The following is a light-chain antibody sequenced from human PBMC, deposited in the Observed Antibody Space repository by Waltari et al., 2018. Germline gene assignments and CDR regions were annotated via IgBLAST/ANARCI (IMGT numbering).Light chain of an antibody. J-gene: IGKJ3*01. CDR2: KAS. CDR1: QNINSW. V-gene: IGKV1-5*03. CDR3: QQYNSYHIFT. Sequence: DIQMTQSPSTLSASLGARVTITCRASQNINSWLAWYQQKPGKAPKLLIYKASSLETGVPSRFSGSESGTEFTLTINSLQPDDFATYYCQQYNSYHIFTFGPGTKVEI.